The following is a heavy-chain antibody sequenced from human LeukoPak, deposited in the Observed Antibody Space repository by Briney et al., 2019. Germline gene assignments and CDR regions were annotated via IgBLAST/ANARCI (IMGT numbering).Heavy chain of an antibody. CDR3: ARGRYCSGGSCWGADY. Sequence: SETLSLTCTVSGGSISSSSYYWGWIRQPPGKGLEWIGSIYYSGSTYYNPSLKSRVTISVDLSKNQFSLKLRSSTAADTAVFFRARGRYCSGGSCWGADYWGQGTLVIVSS. CDR1: GGSISSSSYY. CDR2: IYYSGST. V-gene: IGHV4-39*01. D-gene: IGHD2-15*01. J-gene: IGHJ4*02.